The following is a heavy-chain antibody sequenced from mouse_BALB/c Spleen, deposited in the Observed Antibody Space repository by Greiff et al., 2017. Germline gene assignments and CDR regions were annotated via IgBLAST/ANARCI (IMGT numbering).Heavy chain of an antibody. J-gene: IGHJ1*01. D-gene: IGHD1-1*01. CDR3: ANYGSSPYWYFDV. V-gene: IGHV4-1*02. CDR1: GFDFSRYW. CDR2: INPDSSTI. Sequence: EVKLLESGGGLVQPGGSLKLSCAASGFDFSRYWMSWVRQAPGKGLEWIGEINPDSSTINYTPSLKDKFIISRDNAKNTLYLQMSKVRSEDTALYYCANYGSSPYWYFDVWGAGTTVTVSS.